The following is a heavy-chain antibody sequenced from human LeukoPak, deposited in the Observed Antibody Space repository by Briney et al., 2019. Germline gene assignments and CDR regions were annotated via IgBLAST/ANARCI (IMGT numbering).Heavy chain of an antibody. J-gene: IGHJ4*02. CDR1: GYSFSTYW. D-gene: IGHD2-21*02. CDR3: TAIRPDY. V-gene: IGHV3-74*01. CDR2: IKSDVSKT. Sequence: GGSLRLSCAASGYSFSTYWMHWVRQAPGKGLVWVARIKSDVSKTDYAASVKGRFTISRDDANNILYLQMNSLRVDDTAVYYCTAIRPDYWGQGTVVTVSS.